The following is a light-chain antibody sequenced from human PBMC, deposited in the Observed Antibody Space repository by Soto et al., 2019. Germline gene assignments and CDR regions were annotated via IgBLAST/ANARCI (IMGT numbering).Light chain of an antibody. V-gene: IGKV1-17*01. J-gene: IGKJ3*01. CDR1: QDIGTS. CDR2: TIS. CDR3: LQHYAFPFT. Sequence: DIQMTQSPSSLSASVGGRVTITCRASQDIGTSLDWFQQKPGTAPKRLIYTISDLQSGVPSRFSGGGSGTEFTLTISSLQPEDSATYYCLQHYAFPFTFGPGNKVHV.